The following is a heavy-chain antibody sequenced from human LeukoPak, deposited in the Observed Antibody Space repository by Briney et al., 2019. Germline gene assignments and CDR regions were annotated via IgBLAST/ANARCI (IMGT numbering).Heavy chain of an antibody. CDR3: TTEEGFGELLVDY. V-gene: IGHV3-73*01. D-gene: IGHD3-10*01. CDR2: IRNKANSYAT. CDR1: GFTFSGSG. J-gene: IGHJ4*02. Sequence: PGGSLRLSCVASGFTFSGSGIQWVRQASGKGLEWVGRIRNKANSYATTYAASVKGRFTIFRDDSKNTACLQMNSLKTEDTAVYYCTTEEGFGELLVDYWGQGTLVTVSS.